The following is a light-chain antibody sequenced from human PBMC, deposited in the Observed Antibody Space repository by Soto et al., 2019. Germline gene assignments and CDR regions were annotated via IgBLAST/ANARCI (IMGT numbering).Light chain of an antibody. CDR2: GAS. CDR1: QSVNAKF. J-gene: IGKJ3*01. CDR3: HQYANSRFT. V-gene: IGKV3-20*01. Sequence: EIVLTQSPGTLSLSPGESATLTCRASQSVNAKFLAWYQQKPGQAPRVLIYGASNRATGIPDRFSGSGSGTDFTLSISRLEPEEFAVYYCHQYANSRFTFGPGTKVDV.